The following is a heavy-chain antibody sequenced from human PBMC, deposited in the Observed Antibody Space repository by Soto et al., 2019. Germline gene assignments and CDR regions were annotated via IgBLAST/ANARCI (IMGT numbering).Heavy chain of an antibody. CDR3: ARDGVPGTTAFDY. V-gene: IGHV3-11*01. CDR2: ISNSATTL. CDR1: GFTVSDYF. D-gene: IGHD1-7*01. Sequence: SCAASGFTVSDYFMSWIRQAPGKGPEYVSHISNSATTLYYSDSVKGRFTISRDNAKNSLYLQMNSLRAEDTAVYYCARDGVPGTTAFDYWGQGILVTVSS. J-gene: IGHJ4*02.